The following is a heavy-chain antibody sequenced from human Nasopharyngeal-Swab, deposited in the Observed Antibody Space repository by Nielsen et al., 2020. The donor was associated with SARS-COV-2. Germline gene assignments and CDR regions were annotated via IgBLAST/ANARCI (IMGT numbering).Heavy chain of an antibody. Sequence: GGSLRLSCAASGFTFSSYSVSWVRQAPGKGLEWVSSISSSSSYIYYADSVKGRFTISRDNAKNSLYLQMNSLRAEDTAVYYCARGSYYYDSSGYYDYWGQGTLVTVSS. CDR3: ARGSYYYDSSGYYDY. J-gene: IGHJ4*02. V-gene: IGHV3-21*01. D-gene: IGHD3-22*01. CDR2: ISSSSSYI. CDR1: GFTFSSYS.